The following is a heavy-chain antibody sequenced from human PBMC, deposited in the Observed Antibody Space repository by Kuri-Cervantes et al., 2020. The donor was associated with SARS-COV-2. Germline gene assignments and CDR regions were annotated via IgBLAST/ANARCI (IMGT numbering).Heavy chain of an antibody. CDR2: ISSSSSQR. J-gene: IGHJ4*02. Sequence: GESLKISCAASGFTFSTYSMTWVRQAPGKGLEWVSSISSSSSQRYYVDSVKGRFTTSRDNAKNSLYLQMNSLRAEDAAVYYCARDLRIAAPRGDYWGQGTLVTVSS. V-gene: IGHV3-21*01. CDR1: GFTFSTYS. D-gene: IGHD6-6*01. CDR3: ARDLRIAAPRGDY.